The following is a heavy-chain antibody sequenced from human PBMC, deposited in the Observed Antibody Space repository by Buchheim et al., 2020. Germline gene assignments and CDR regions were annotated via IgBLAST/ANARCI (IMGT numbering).Heavy chain of an antibody. CDR3: ARRHVTPIWFDP. V-gene: IGHV4-39*01. J-gene: IGHJ5*02. D-gene: IGHD2-21*02. Sequence: QLQLQESGPGLVKPSETLSLTCTVSGGSISSSSYYWGWIRQPPGQGLEWIGSISYSGSTYYNPSLKSRVTISVDPSKNQFSLKLSSLTAADTAVYYCARRHVTPIWFDPWGQGTL. CDR2: ISYSGST. CDR1: GGSISSSSYY.